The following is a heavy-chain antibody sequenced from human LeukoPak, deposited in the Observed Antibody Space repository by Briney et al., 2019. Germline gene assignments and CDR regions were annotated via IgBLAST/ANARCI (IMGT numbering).Heavy chain of an antibody. CDR2: INHSGST. J-gene: IGHJ4*02. CDR3: ARGSRLGANYFDY. Sequence: SETLSLTCAVYGGSFSGYYWSWIRQPPGKGLELMGEINHSGSTNYNPSLKSRVTISVDTSKNQFSLKLSSVTAADTAVYYCARGSRLGANYFDYWGQGTLVTVSS. CDR1: GGSFSGYY. D-gene: IGHD3-16*01. V-gene: IGHV4-34*01.